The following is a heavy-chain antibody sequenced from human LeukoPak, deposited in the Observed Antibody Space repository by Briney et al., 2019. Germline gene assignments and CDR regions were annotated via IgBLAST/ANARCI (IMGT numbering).Heavy chain of an antibody. CDR3: ARHGGESIVAMVLHAFDI. V-gene: IGHV4-59*08. Sequence: SETLSLTCTVSGGSISSYSWSWIRQPPGKGLEWIGSIYYSGSTNYNPSLKSRVTMSVDTSKNQFSLKLSSVTAADTAVYYCARHGGESIVAMVLHAFDIWGQGTMVTVSS. CDR1: GGSISSYS. D-gene: IGHD5-12*01. CDR2: IYYSGST. J-gene: IGHJ3*02.